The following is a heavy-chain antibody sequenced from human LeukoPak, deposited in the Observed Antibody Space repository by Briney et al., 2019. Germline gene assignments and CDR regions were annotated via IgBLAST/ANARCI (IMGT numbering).Heavy chain of an antibody. V-gene: IGHV1-8*01. CDR2: MNPNSGDT. J-gene: IGHJ6*02. CDR1: GYTFTGHD. CDR3: ARGAIFGVISRGFGMDV. Sequence: ASVKVSCKAFGYTFTGHDINWVRQATGQGLEWMGWMNPNSGDTVYAQKFQARLTMTRSTSISTAYMELSSLTSDDTAVYYCARGAIFGVISRGFGMDVWGQGTTVTVSS. D-gene: IGHD3-3*01.